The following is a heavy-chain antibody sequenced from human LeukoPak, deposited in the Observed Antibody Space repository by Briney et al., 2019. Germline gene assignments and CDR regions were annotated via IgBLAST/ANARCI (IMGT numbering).Heavy chain of an antibody. Sequence: PGGSLRLSCAASGFTFSSYGMHWVRQAPGKGLDWVAFIHHDGSNKYYADSVKGRFTISRDNSKNTLYLQMNSLRAEDTAVYYCAKVPVLLWFGSYNWFDPWGQGTLVTVSS. V-gene: IGHV3-30*02. D-gene: IGHD3-10*01. J-gene: IGHJ5*02. CDR1: GFTFSSYG. CDR2: IHHDGSNK. CDR3: AKVPVLLWFGSYNWFDP.